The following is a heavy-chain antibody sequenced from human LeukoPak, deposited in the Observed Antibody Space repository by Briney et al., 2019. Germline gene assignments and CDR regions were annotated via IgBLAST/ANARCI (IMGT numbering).Heavy chain of an antibody. CDR3: ARIDRAVAGTIDY. V-gene: IGHV4-39*01. CDR1: GGSISSSTYY. Sequence: SETLSLTCTVSGGSISSSTYYWGWIRQPPGKGLEWIGNIYYGGRSYSNPSLKSRVTISVDTSKNQFSLKLSSVTAADTAVYYCARIDRAVAGTIDYWGQGTLVTVSS. CDR2: IYYGGRS. J-gene: IGHJ4*02. D-gene: IGHD6-19*01.